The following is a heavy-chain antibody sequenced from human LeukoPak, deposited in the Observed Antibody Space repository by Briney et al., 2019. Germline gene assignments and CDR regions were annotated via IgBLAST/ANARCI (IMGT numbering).Heavy chain of an antibody. CDR2: ISSSSSYI. J-gene: IGHJ5*02. CDR3: ARDPGADWFEP. D-gene: IGHD6-19*01. CDR1: GFAFSSYG. V-gene: IGHV3-21*01. Sequence: GGSLRLSCAASGFAFSSYGMNWVRQAPGQGLEWVSSISSSSSYIYYSDSVKGRFTISRDNAKNSLYLQMNSLRAEDTAVYYCARDPGADWFEPWGEGTMVTVSS.